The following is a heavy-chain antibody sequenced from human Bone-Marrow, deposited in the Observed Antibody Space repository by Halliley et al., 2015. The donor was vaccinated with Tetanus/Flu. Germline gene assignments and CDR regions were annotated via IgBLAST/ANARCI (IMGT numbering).Heavy chain of an antibody. CDR2: IYYGGYT. V-gene: IGHV4-31*03. Sequence: TLSLTCSVSGDSISSGDSSWTWIRQHPGKGLEWIGYIYYGGYTSYNPSLKSRVTILVDTSRNQFSLKLISVTAADTAVYYCAKDRNGGSYSYYYGMDVWGQGTTVTVSS. J-gene: IGHJ6*02. D-gene: IGHD1-26*01. CDR3: AKDRNGGSYSYYYGMDV. CDR1: GDSISSGDSS.